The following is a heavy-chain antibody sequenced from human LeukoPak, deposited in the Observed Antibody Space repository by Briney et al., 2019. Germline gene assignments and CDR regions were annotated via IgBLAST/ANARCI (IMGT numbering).Heavy chain of an antibody. J-gene: IGHJ4*02. D-gene: IGHD5-24*01. V-gene: IGHV3-7*01. Sequence: GESLRLSCAPSGFRFSTYWLSWVRQAPGKGLERVATINQYGTEKYYVDSVRGRFTISRDNAKNSLYLQTNSLRAEDTAVYYCARDKGYTTYDYWGQGTLVTVSS. CDR1: GFRFSTYW. CDR3: ARDKGYTTYDY. CDR2: INQYGTEK.